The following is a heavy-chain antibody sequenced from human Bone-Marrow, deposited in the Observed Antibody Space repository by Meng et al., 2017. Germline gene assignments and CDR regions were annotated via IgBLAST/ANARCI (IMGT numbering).Heavy chain of an antibody. CDR3: ARILKQWLVRDGYGMDV. J-gene: IGHJ6*02. V-gene: IGHV2-26*01. D-gene: IGHD6-19*01. CDR2: IFSNDEK. Sequence: SGPTLVKPTETPTLTCTVSGLSPSNARMGVSWIRQPPGKALEWLAHIFSNDEKSYSTSLKTRLTISNDTSKSQVVLTMTNMDPVDTATYYCARILKQWLVRDGYGMDVWGQGTTVTVSS. CDR1: GLSPSNARMG.